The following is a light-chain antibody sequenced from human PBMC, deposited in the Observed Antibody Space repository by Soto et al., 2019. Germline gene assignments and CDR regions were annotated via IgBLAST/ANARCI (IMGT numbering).Light chain of an antibody. J-gene: IGLJ2*01. CDR2: EVS. CDR3: ATWDGSLPGEV. V-gene: IGLV2-8*01. Sequence: QSALTQPPSASGSPGQSVTISCTGTSSDVGGYNYVSWYQQHPGKAPKLMIYEVSKRPSGVPDRFSGSKSANTASLTVSGLQAEDEADYYCATWDGSLPGEVFGGGTKLTVL. CDR1: SSDVGGYNY.